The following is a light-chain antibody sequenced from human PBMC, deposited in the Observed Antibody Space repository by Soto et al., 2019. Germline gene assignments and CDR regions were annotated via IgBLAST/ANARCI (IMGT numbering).Light chain of an antibody. Sequence: QSALTQPPSASGSPGQSVTISCTGTSSDVGGYNYVSWYQQHPGKAPKLMIYEVSKRPSGVPDRFSGSKSGNTASLTVSGLQTEDEADYYCQSYDNKVHAWVFGEGTKLTVL. J-gene: IGLJ3*02. CDR2: EVS. V-gene: IGLV2-8*01. CDR1: SSDVGGYNY. CDR3: QSYDNKVHAWV.